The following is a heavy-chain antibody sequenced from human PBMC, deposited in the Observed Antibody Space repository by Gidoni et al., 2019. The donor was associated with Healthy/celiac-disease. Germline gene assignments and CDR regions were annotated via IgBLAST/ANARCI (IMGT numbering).Heavy chain of an antibody. Sequence: QVQLVESGGGVVQPGRSLRLSCAASGSTFRSYGMHWVRQAPGKGLEWVAVISYDGSNKYYADSVKGRFTNSRDNSKNTLYLQMNSLRAEDTAVYYCAKPRYGDCPFGRGDYYFDYWGQGTLVTVSS. J-gene: IGHJ4*02. CDR2: ISYDGSNK. D-gene: IGHD4-17*01. CDR1: GSTFRSYG. V-gene: IGHV3-30*18. CDR3: AKPRYGDCPFGRGDYYFDY.